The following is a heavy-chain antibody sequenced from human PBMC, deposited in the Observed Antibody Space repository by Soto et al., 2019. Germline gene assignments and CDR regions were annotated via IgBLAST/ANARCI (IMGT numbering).Heavy chain of an antibody. Sequence: GASVKVSCKASGYTFTSYGISWVRQAPGQGLEWMGWISAYNGNTNYAQKLQGRVTMTTDTSTSTAYMELRSLRSDDTAVYYCASAHSSFSASGMDVWRQRTTVTVPS. J-gene: IGHJ6*02. D-gene: IGHD6-6*01. CDR3: ASAHSSFSASGMDV. CDR2: ISAYNGNT. V-gene: IGHV1-18*01. CDR1: GYTFTSYG.